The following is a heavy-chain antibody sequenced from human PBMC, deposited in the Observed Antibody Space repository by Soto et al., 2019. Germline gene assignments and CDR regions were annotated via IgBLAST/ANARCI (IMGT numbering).Heavy chain of an antibody. J-gene: IGHJ4*02. CDR2: IYYTGST. CDR1: GASVSSGIYY. D-gene: IGHD3-22*01. CDR3: AREGYYESSGLDY. V-gene: IGHV4-61*01. Sequence: QVQLQESGPGLVKPSETLSLTCTVSGASVSSGIYYWNWIRQPPGKGLEWIGYIYYTGSTNYNPSLTSRVTISADTSKNQFSLRLHSVTAADTAMYYCAREGYYESSGLDYWGQGILVTVSS.